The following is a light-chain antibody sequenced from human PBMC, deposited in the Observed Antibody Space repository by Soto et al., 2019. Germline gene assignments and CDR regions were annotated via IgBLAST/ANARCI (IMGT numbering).Light chain of an antibody. V-gene: IGKV3-11*01. CDR2: DAS. Sequence: EIVMTQSPATLSVSPGERATLSCRASQSVSSNVAWYQQIPGQTPRLLIYDASTRATGIPARFSGSGSGTDFTLTISSLEPEDFAVYYCQQRSNWWTFGPGTKVDIK. CDR3: QQRSNWWT. J-gene: IGKJ1*01. CDR1: QSVSSN.